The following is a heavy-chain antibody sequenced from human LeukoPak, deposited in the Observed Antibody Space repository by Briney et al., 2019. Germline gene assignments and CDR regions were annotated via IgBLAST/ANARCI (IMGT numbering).Heavy chain of an antibody. D-gene: IGHD6-13*01. J-gene: IGHJ4*02. CDR2: ISASGGTT. V-gene: IGHV3-23*01. Sequence: PGGSLRLPCAASGFSFSTYDMSWVRQTPGKGLEWVSTISASGGTTYYADSVKSRFTISRDNSKNTLYLQMNSLRAEDTAVYYCAKGMGIAAAGTGAQFDYWGQGTLVTGSS. CDR3: AKGMGIAAAGTGAQFDY. CDR1: GFSFSTYD.